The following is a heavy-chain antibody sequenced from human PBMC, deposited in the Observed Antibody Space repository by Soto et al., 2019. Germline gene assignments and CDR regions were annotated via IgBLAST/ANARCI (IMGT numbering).Heavy chain of an antibody. CDR3: ARGVGGSGLNWFDP. J-gene: IGHJ5*02. CDR2: IHYSGSA. CDR1: GSSIIGYY. D-gene: IGHD6-19*01. V-gene: IGHV4-59*12. Sequence: QVQLQESGPGLVKPSETLSLTCTFSGSSIIGYYWTWIRQSPERGLEWIGYIHYSGSANHNPSLNSRLTMSVDRSKSQFSMKLASVTAADTAVYYCARGVGGSGLNWFDPWGQGTLVTVSS.